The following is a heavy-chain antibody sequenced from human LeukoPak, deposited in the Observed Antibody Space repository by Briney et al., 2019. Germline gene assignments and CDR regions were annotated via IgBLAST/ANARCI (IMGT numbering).Heavy chain of an antibody. V-gene: IGHV3-66*01. J-gene: IGHJ4*02. D-gene: IGHD3-22*01. Sequence: GGSLRLSCAASGFTVISSYMSWVRQSPGKGLDWVAAIYSGSSTYYADSVKGRFTISRDSSRNTLYLQMTSLRAEDTAVYYCARLGYYYDGTGYYYLSYWGQGTLVTVSS. CDR2: IYSGSST. CDR3: ARLGYYYDGTGYYYLSY. CDR1: GFTVISSY.